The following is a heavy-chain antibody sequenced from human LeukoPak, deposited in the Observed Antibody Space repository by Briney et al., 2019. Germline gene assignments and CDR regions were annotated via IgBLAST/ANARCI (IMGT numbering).Heavy chain of an antibody. Sequence: GGSLRLSCAASGFTFSSFAMHWVRQAPGKGLEWVAVISYDGSNTYYADSVKGRVTISRDNSKNTLFLQMNSLKAEDTAVYYCASKQWVWYYFDSWGQGTLVTVSS. D-gene: IGHD6-19*01. V-gene: IGHV3-30-3*01. CDR3: ASKQWVWYYFDS. J-gene: IGHJ4*02. CDR2: ISYDGSNT. CDR1: GFTFSSFA.